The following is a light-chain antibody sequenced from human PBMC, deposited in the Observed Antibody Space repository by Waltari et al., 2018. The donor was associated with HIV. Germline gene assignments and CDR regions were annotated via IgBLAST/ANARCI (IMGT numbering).Light chain of an antibody. CDR3: QSYDSTNLVV. Sequence: FLLTQPRSVSESPGKPVTISCPRSSGSIPTNYVQWYQQRPDSSPILVIYEDNQRPSGVPDRFSGSIDSSSNSASLTISGLETDDEADYYCQSYDSTNLVVVGGGTKLTVL. CDR2: EDN. J-gene: IGLJ2*01. CDR1: SGSIPTNY. V-gene: IGLV6-57*01.